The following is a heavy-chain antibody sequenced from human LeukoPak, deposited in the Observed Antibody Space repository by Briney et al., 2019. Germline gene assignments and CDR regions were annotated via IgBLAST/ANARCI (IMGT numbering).Heavy chain of an antibody. CDR2: IYYSGST. CDR1: GGSISSSSYY. CDR3: ARLPMIRGVTEYYFDY. D-gene: IGHD3-10*01. Sequence: SETLSLTCTVSGGSISSSSYYWGWIRQPPGKGLEWIGSIYYSGSTYYNPSLKSRVTISVDTSKNQSSLDLYFVTAADTAVYYCARLPMIRGVTEYYFDYWGQGSLVTVSS. V-gene: IGHV4-39*07. J-gene: IGHJ4*02.